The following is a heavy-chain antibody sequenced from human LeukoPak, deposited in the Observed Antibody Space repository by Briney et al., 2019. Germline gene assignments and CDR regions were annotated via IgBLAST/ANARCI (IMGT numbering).Heavy chain of an antibody. CDR1: GFTFSSYW. V-gene: IGHV3-7*01. J-gene: IGHJ4*02. D-gene: IGHD2-21*02. CDR3: ARVWVSGIQIDAARFDY. CDR2: IKQDGSEK. Sequence: PGGSLRLSCAASGFTFSSYWMSWVRQAPGKGLEWVANIKQDGSEKYYVDSVKGRFTISRDNAKNSLYLQMDSLRAEDTAVYYCARVWVSGIQIDAARFDYWGQGSLVTGSS.